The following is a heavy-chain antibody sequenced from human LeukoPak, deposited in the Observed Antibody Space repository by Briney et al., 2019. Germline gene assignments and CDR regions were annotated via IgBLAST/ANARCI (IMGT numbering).Heavy chain of an antibody. CDR1: GGSISAYY. CDR3: ARYARIAPYGMDV. V-gene: IGHV4-59*12. J-gene: IGHJ6*02. D-gene: IGHD6-13*01. Sequence: SETLSLTCTVSGGSISAYYWSWIRQPPGKGLEWIGYIYYSGSTYYNPSLKSRVTISVDTSKNQFSLKLSSVTAADTAVYYCARYARIAPYGMDVWGQGTTVTVSS. CDR2: IYYSGST.